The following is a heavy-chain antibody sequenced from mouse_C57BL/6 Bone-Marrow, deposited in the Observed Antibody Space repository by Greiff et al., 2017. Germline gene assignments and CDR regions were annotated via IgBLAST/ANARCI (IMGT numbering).Heavy chain of an antibody. Sequence: VHVKQSGPELVKPGASVKLSCKASGYSFTDYNMNWVKQSTGKSLEWIGDINPNYGTTSYNQKFKGKATLTVDQSSSTAYMQLNCLTSEDSAVYYCARGVTRTRLAYWGKGTLVTVSA. V-gene: IGHV1-39*01. CDR3: ARGVTRTRLAY. CDR1: GYSFTDYN. CDR2: INPNYGTT. D-gene: IGHD4-1*01. J-gene: IGHJ3*01.